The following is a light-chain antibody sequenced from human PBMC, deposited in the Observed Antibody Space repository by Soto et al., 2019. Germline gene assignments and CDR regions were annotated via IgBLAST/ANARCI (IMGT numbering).Light chain of an antibody. CDR2: EVS. CDR3: SSYTTSNTLV. J-gene: IGLJ3*02. V-gene: IGLV2-14*01. CDR1: SSDVGGYNY. Sequence: QSALTQPASVSGSPGQSITISCTGTSSDVGGYNYVSWYQQFPGKAPKLMIYEVSNRPSGVSDRFSCSKSGNTASLTISGLQAEDEANYYCSSYTTSNTLVFGGGTKLTVL.